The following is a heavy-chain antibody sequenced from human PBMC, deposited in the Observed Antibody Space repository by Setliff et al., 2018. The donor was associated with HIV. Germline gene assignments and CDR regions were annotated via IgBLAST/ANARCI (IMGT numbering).Heavy chain of an antibody. CDR1: GYTFTDYF. CDR2: ISPNNGDT. D-gene: IGHD6-6*01. CDR3: ARQLSNSLDY. J-gene: IGHJ4*02. V-gene: IGHV1-2*02. Sequence: ASVKVSCKTSGYTFTDYFIHGVRRAPGQGLEWMGWISPNNGDTNYAQKFQGRVNMTRDTSSSTAYMELSRLRSDDAAVYYCARQLSNSLDYWVQGTLVTVSS.